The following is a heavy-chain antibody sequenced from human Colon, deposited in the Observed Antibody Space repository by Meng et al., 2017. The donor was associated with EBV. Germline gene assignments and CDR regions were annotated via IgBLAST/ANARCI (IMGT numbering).Heavy chain of an antibody. Sequence: QVSVGEREPEVNKPGRSVKVSCKASGYTFTGYGLSGVRQAPGQGLEWMGWISTYNGNTNYAQKLQGRVTMTTDTSTSTVYMEVRSLRSDDTAVYYCARVWNYDILTGYYTHYFDYWGQGTLVTVSS. V-gene: IGHV1-18*01. J-gene: IGHJ4*02. D-gene: IGHD3-9*01. CDR2: ISTYNGNT. CDR3: ARVWNYDILTGYYTHYFDY. CDR1: GYTFTGYG.